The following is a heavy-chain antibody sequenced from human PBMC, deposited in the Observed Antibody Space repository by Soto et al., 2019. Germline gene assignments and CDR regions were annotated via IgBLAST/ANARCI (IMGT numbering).Heavy chain of an antibody. CDR2: IYYSGST. V-gene: IGHV4-59*01. J-gene: IGHJ6*02. Sequence: SETLSLTCTVSGGSISSYYWSWIRQPPGKGLEWIGYIYYSGSTNYNPSLKSRVTISVDTSKNQFSLKLSSVTAADTAVYYCARIRGYSYGFNYYYYGMDVWGQGTTVTVSS. D-gene: IGHD5-18*01. CDR3: ARIRGYSYGFNYYYYGMDV. CDR1: GGSISSYY.